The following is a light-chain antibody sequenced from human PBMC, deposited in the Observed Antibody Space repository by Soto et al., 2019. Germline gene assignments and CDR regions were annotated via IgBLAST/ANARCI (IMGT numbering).Light chain of an antibody. CDR2: TNN. Sequence: QSVLTQPPSASGTPGQRVTISCSGTSSNIGSGFVYWYQHLPGTTPKLLIATNNERPSGVPDRFSASKSGTSASLAISGLRSEDEADYYCAAWDDSLSGHVXGSGTNVTVL. CDR3: AAWDDSLSGHV. J-gene: IGLJ1*01. CDR1: SSNIGSGF. V-gene: IGLV1-47*02.